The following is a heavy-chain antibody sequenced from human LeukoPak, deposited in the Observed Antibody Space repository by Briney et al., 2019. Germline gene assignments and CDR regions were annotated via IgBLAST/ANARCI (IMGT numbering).Heavy chain of an antibody. V-gene: IGHV3-74*01. J-gene: IGHJ4*02. D-gene: IGHD3-9*01. CDR2: ITNDGSST. CDR1: GLTFSSHW. Sequence: GGSLRLSCAASGLTFSSHWMHWVRQAPGKGLVWVSRITNDGSSTTYADSVKGRFTISRDNAKNSLCLQMNSLRAEDTAVYYCARAGYSSGYDILTGYYGGLNFDYWGQGTLVTVSS. CDR3: ARAGYSSGYDILTGYYGGLNFDY.